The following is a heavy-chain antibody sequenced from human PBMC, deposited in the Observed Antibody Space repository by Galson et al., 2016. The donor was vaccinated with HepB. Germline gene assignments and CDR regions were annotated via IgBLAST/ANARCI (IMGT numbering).Heavy chain of an antibody. CDR2: ISGSGGRT. Sequence: SLRLSCAVSGFTFRNYAISWVRQAPGKGLEWVSAISGSGGRTDYSESVKGRFTISRDNSKNTLYLQMNSLRAEDTAVYYCAKDHSGMDPWYFDLCGRGTLVSVSS. CDR3: AKDHSGMDPWYFDL. CDR1: GFTFRNYA. V-gene: IGHV3-23*01. D-gene: IGHD3-10*01. J-gene: IGHJ2*01.